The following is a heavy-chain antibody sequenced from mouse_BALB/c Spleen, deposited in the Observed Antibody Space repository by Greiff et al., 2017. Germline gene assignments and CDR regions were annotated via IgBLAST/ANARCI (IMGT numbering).Heavy chain of an antibody. D-gene: IGHD2-4*01. CDR1: GYTFTSYT. CDR3: ARWITLFDY. Sequence: QVQLKESGTVLARPGASVKMSCKASGYTFTSYTMHWVKQRPGQGLEWIGYINPSSGYTNYNQKFKDKATLTADKSSSTAYMQLSSLTSEDSAVYYCARWITLFDYWGQGTTLTVSS. CDR2: INPSSGYT. V-gene: IGHV1-4*01. J-gene: IGHJ2*01.